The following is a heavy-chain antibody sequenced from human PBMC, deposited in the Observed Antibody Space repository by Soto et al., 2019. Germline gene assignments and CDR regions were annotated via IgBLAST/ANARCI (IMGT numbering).Heavy chain of an antibody. D-gene: IGHD1-26*01. CDR2: ISAHNGNT. CDR3: ARDRGGSYWGDGRFDY. Sequence: QVQLVQSGAAVKKPGASVKVSCKASGYTFTSYGISWVRQAPGQGLEWMGWISAHNGNTNYAQKLPGRVTMTADTSTSRASMELRSLRSDDTAVYYCARDRGGSYWGDGRFDYWGQGTLVTVSS. CDR1: GYTFTSYG. J-gene: IGHJ4*02. V-gene: IGHV1-18*01.